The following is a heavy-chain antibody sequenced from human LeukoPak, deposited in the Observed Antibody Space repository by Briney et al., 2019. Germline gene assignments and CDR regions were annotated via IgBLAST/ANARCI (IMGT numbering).Heavy chain of an antibody. CDR2: IKQDGSEK. CDR1: GFTFSSYW. J-gene: IGHJ6*02. Sequence: QPGGSLRLSCAASGFTFSSYWMSWVRQAPGKGLEWVANIKQDGSEKYYVDSVKGRFTTSRDNAKNSLYLQMNSLRAEDTAVYYCARGGTDLWSGYYGMDVWGQGTTVTVSS. D-gene: IGHD3-3*01. V-gene: IGHV3-7*01. CDR3: ARGGTDLWSGYYGMDV.